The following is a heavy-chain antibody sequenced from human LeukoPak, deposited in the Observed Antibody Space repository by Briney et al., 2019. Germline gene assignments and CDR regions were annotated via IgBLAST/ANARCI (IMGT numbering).Heavy chain of an antibody. CDR1: GFTFSSYA. J-gene: IGHJ4*02. Sequence: PGGSLRLSCAASGFTFSSYAMHWVRQAPGKGLEWVAVISYDGSNKYYADSVKGRFTISRDNSKNTLYLQMNSLGAEDTAVYYCARVSAGSYSEPYWGQGTLVTVSS. D-gene: IGHD1-26*01. V-gene: IGHV3-30-3*01. CDR3: ARVSAGSYSEPY. CDR2: ISYDGSNK.